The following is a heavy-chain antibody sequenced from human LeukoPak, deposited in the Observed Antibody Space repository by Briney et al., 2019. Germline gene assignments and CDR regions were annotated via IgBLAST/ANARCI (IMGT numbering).Heavy chain of an antibody. CDR3: ARATRIAVFDY. V-gene: IGHV3-53*01. CDR2: IYSGGST. Sequence: GGSLRLSCSASGFTFSTYWMSWVRQAPGKGLEWVSVIYSGGSTYYAGSVKGRFTISRDNSKNTLYLQMNSLRAEDTAVYYCARATRIAVFDYWGQGTLVTVSS. J-gene: IGHJ4*02. CDR1: GFTFSTYW. D-gene: IGHD6-19*01.